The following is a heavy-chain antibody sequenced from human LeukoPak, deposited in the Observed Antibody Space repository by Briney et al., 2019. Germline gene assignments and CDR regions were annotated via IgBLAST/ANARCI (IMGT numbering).Heavy chain of an antibody. J-gene: IGHJ4*02. D-gene: IGHD5-18*01. Sequence: SETLSLTCAVYGGSFSGYYWSWIRQPPGKGLEWIGEINHSGSTNYNPSLKSRVTISVDTSKNQFSLKLSSMTAADAAVYYCASYRSYGTYYFDYWGQGTLVTVSS. CDR2: INHSGST. CDR1: GGSFSGYY. V-gene: IGHV4-34*01. CDR3: ASYRSYGTYYFDY.